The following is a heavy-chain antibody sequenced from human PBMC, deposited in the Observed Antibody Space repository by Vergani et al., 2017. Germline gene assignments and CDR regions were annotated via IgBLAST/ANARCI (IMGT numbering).Heavy chain of an antibody. CDR2: ISASDRRT. CDR1: GFTFIMHA. CDR3: AKVGRSEVAGTFGAFDI. V-gene: IGHV3-23*01. Sequence: EVQLLESGGDLVQPGGSLRLSCAASGFTFIMHAMSWVRQAPGKGLEWVSTISASDRRTHYADSGKGRFTISRDISKNTLFLHMNSLRPEGTAVYYCAKVGRSEVAGTFGAFDIWGQGTMVTVSS. J-gene: IGHJ3*02. D-gene: IGHD6-19*01.